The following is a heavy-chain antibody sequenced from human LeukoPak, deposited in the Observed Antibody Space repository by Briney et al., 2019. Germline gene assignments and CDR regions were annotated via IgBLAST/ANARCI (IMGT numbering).Heavy chain of an antibody. CDR2: INHSGST. CDR3: ARVDTYYYDSSGYYYYFDY. J-gene: IGHJ4*02. V-gene: IGHV4-34*01. Sequence: SETLSLTCTVSGGSISSYYWSWIRQPPGKGLEWIGEINHSGSTNYNPSLKSRVTISVDTSKNQFSLKLSSVTAADTAVYYCARVDTYYYDSSGYYYYFDYWGQGTLVTVSS. D-gene: IGHD3-22*01. CDR1: GGSISSYY.